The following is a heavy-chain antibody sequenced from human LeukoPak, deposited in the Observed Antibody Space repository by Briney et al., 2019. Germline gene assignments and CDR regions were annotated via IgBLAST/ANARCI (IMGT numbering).Heavy chain of an antibody. CDR2: MSFDVNNK. Sequence: GGSLRLSCVTSGFTFSSYAFHWVRQAPGKGLEWVATMSFDVNNKYYADSVRGRFTISRDNSKNTLYLQMNSLGAEDTAVYSCARRAIRGQGTLVTVSS. D-gene: IGHD5-24*01. J-gene: IGHJ4*02. CDR3: ARRAI. V-gene: IGHV3-30*04. CDR1: GFTFSSYA.